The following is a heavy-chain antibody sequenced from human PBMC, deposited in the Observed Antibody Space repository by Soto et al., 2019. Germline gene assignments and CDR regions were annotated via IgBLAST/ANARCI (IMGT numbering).Heavy chain of an antibody. CDR2: IYYSGST. CDR1: GGSISSSSYY. D-gene: IGHD2-15*01. CDR3: ARYCSGGSCYVRAFDI. J-gene: IGHJ3*02. Sequence: QLQLQESGPGLVKPSETLSLTCTVSGGSISSSSYYWGWIRQPPGKGLEWIGSIYYSGSTYYNPSLKSRVTISVDTSKNQFSLKLSSVTAADTAVYYCARYCSGGSCYVRAFDIWGQGTMVTVSS. V-gene: IGHV4-39*01.